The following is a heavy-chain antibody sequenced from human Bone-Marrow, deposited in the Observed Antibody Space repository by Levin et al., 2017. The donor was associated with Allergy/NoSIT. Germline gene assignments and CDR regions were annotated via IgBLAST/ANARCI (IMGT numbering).Heavy chain of an antibody. J-gene: IGHJ4*02. V-gene: IGHV5-51*01. CDR3: ARQQVGLELREYFDY. Sequence: GESLKISCKGSGYSFTSYWIGWVRQMPGKGLEWMGIIYPGDSDTRYSPSFQGQVTISADKSISTAYLQWSSLKASDTAMYYCARQQVGLELREYFDYWGQGTLVTVSS. D-gene: IGHD1-7*01. CDR1: GYSFTSYW. CDR2: IYPGDSDT.